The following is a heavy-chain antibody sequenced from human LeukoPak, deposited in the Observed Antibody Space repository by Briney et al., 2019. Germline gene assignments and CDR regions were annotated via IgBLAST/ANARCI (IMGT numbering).Heavy chain of an antibody. V-gene: IGHV3-7*01. J-gene: IGHJ4*02. CDR1: GFTFSSYW. CDR2: IKQDGSEK. Sequence: PGGSLRLSCAASGFTFSSYWMSWVRQAPGKGLEWVANIKQDGSEKYYVDSVKGRFTISRDNAKNSLYLQMNSLRAEDTAVYYCARDRSSSWYQNFDYWDQGTLVTVSS. CDR3: ARDRSSSWYQNFDY. D-gene: IGHD6-13*01.